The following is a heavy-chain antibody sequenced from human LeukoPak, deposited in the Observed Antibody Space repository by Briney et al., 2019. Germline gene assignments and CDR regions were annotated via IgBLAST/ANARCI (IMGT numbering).Heavy chain of an antibody. D-gene: IGHD3-10*01. CDR3: ATSGPIYYGSGSYYNYFDY. CDR2: INHSGST. V-gene: IGHV4-34*01. CDR1: GGSFSGYY. J-gene: IGHJ4*02. Sequence: SETLSLTCAVYGGSFSGYYWSWIRQPPGKGLEWIGEINHSGSTNYNPSLKSRVTISVDTSKNQFSLKLSSVTAADTAVYYCATSGPIYYGSGSYYNYFDYWGQGTLVTASS.